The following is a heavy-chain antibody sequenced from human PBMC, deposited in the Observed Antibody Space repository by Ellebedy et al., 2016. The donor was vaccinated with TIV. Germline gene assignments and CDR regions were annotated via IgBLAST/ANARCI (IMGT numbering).Heavy chain of an antibody. CDR1: GGSISDKNYY. V-gene: IGHV4-39*01. Sequence: SETLSLTXTVSGGSISDKNYYWGWIRQPPGKGLEWIVSIYFSGSTYYNPSLKSRVTISVDTSKSQFSLKLNSVTAADAAVYYCARLLEVATYYGMDVWGQGTTVTVSS. J-gene: IGHJ6*02. CDR3: ARLLEVATYYGMDV. CDR2: IYFSGST. D-gene: IGHD5-12*01.